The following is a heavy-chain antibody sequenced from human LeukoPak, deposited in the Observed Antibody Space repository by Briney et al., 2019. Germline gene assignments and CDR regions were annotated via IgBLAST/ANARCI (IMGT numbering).Heavy chain of an antibody. D-gene: IGHD3-22*01. V-gene: IGHV3-11*01. CDR2: ISTSGSNI. CDR1: GFTFSDYY. J-gene: IGHJ4*02. CDR3: ARASRYYYDSSSYYMFDY. Sequence: GGSLRLSCAASGFTFSDYYMSWIRQAPGKGLERVSYISTSGSNIYYADSVEGRFTISRDNAKNSLYLQMNSLRAEDTAVYYCARASRYYYDSSSYYMFDYWGQGTLVTVSS.